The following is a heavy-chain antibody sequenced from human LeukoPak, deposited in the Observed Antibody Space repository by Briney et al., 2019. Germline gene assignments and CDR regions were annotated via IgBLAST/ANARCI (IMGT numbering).Heavy chain of an antibody. CDR3: ARFNREDTTRFDP. V-gene: IGHV4-61*01. D-gene: IGHD2-15*01. J-gene: IGHJ5*02. CDR1: GGSVSSGSYY. CDR2: IYYSGST. Sequence: PSETLSLTCTVSGGSVSSGSYYWSWLRQPPGKGLEWIGYIYYSGSTNYNPSLKSRVTISVDTSKNQFSLKLSSVTAADTAVYYCARFNREDTTRFDPWRQGTLVTVSS.